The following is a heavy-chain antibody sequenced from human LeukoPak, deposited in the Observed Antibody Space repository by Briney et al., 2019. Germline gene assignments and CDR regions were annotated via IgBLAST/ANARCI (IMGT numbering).Heavy chain of an antibody. Sequence: PSETLSLTCTVSGGSISRGDYYWSWIRQPPGKGLEWIGYIYYSGSTDYNPSLKSRVTISVDTSKNQFSLKLSSVTAADTAVYYCARAVHYYDRLDYWGQGTLVTVSS. J-gene: IGHJ4*02. CDR1: GGSISRGDYY. CDR2: IYYSGST. D-gene: IGHD3-22*01. V-gene: IGHV4-30-4*02. CDR3: ARAVHYYDRLDY.